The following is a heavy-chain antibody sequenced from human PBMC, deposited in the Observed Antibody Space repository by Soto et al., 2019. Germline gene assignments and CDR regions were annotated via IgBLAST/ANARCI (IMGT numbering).Heavy chain of an antibody. CDR1: GFAFSSYD. J-gene: IGHJ6*02. V-gene: IGHV3-13*01. CDR2: IGAAGDT. Sequence: GGSLRLSCSAPGFAFSSYDMHWVRQVPGKGLEWISTIGAAGDTYYSASVKGRFTISRGNGRNSLYLQMNSLRAGDTAVYYCARGDEGYFSYGMDVWGQGTTVTVSS. CDR3: ARGDEGYFSYGMDV.